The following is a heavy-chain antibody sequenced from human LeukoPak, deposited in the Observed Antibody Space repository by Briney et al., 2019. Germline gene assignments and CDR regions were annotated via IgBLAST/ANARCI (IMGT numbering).Heavy chain of an antibody. Sequence: PGGSLRLSYAASGFTFSGSAMHWVRQASGKGLEWVGRIRSKANSYATAYAASVKGRFTISRDDSKNTAYLQMNSLKTEDTAVYYCTSGYSYGVYYYYYGMDVWGQGTTVTVSS. CDR2: IRSKANSYAT. D-gene: IGHD5-18*01. CDR3: TSGYSYGVYYYYYGMDV. CDR1: GFTFSGSA. J-gene: IGHJ6*02. V-gene: IGHV3-73*01.